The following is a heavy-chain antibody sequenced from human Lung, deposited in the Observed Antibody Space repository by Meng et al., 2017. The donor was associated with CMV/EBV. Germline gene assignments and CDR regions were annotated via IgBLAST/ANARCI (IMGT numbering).Heavy chain of an antibody. CDR2: ISYDGSNK. D-gene: IGHD3-3*01. J-gene: IGHJ6*02. CDR3: ARDGPRNYYDFWSGYYSPTSYYYYGMDV. V-gene: IGHV3-30-3*01. Sequence: GESLKISCAASGFTFSSYAMHWVRQAPGKGLGWVAVISYDGSNKYYADSVKGRFTISRDNSKNTLYLQMNSLRAEDTAVYYCARDGPRNYYDFWSGYYSPTSYYYYGMDVWGQGTTVTVSS. CDR1: GFTFSSYA.